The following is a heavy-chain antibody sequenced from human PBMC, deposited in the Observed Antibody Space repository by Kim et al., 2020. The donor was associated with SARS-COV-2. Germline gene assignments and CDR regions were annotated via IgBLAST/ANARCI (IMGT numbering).Heavy chain of an antibody. V-gene: IGHV3-48*04. CDR1: GFTFSSYS. D-gene: IGHD3-10*01. CDR3: ARAGVLWFGELLSWFDP. Sequence: GGSLRLSCAASGFTFSSYSMNWVRQAPGKGLEWVSYISSSSSTIYYADSVKGRFTISRDNAKNSLYLQMNSLRAEDTAVYYCARAGVLWFGELLSWFDPWGQGTLVTVSS. J-gene: IGHJ5*02. CDR2: ISSSSSTI.